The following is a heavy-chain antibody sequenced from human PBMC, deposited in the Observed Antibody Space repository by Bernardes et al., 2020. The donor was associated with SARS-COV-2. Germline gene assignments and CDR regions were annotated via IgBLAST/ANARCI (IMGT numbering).Heavy chain of an antibody. V-gene: IGHV1-69*04. D-gene: IGHD3-16*01. CDR1: GGTFRSYA. Sequence: SVKVSCKASGGTFRSYAISWVRQAPGQGLEWMGRIIPILGIANYAQKFQGRVTITADKSTSTAYMELSSLRSEDTAVYYCAREGGEDDYYYGMDVWGQGTTVTVSS. J-gene: IGHJ6*02. CDR2: IIPILGIA. CDR3: AREGGEDDYYYGMDV.